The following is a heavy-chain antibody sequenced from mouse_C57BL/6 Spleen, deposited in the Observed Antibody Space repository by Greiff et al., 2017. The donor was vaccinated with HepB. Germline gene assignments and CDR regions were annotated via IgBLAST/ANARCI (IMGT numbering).Heavy chain of an antibody. Sequence: EVNVVESGGGLVKPGGSLKLSCAASGFTFSDYGMHWVRQAPEKGLEWVAYISSGSSTIYYADTVKGRFTISRDNAKNTLFLQMTSLRSEDMAMYYCVHYGSSYDAMDYWGQGTSVTVSS. CDR1: GFTFSDYG. CDR2: ISSGSSTI. V-gene: IGHV5-17*01. D-gene: IGHD1-1*01. CDR3: VHYGSSYDAMDY. J-gene: IGHJ4*01.